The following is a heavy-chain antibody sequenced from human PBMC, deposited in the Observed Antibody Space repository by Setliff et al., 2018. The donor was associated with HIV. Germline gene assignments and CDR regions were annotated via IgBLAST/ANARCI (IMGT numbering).Heavy chain of an antibody. V-gene: IGHV4-59*12. J-gene: IGHJ6*03. CDR1: GGSISFYY. CDR2: TFDNGNT. Sequence: SETLSLTCSISGGSISFYYWNWLRQTPGKGLEWIAYTFDNGNTHYNPSLESRVTMSLDTSKNQFSLNLDSVTAADTAVFYCARVLSSGSYYKYYYYMDVWGKGTTVTVSS. D-gene: IGHD3-10*01. CDR3: ARVLSSGSYYKYYYYMDV.